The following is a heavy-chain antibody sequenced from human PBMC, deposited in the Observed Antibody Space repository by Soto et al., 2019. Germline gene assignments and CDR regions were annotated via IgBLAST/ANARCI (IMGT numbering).Heavy chain of an antibody. V-gene: IGHV3-23*01. CDR2: ITGNGDTT. CDR1: GFTCINTG. CDR3: AKIDGYFDY. D-gene: IGHD3-22*01. Sequence: EVQVLQSGGGLVPPGGSLRLSCAGSGFTCINTGMSWVRQAPGQGLEWVSAITGNGDTTYYADSVKGRFTISRDNSKSTLYLQMNSLRAEDTAVYYCAKIDGYFDYWGQGTLVTVSS. J-gene: IGHJ4*02.